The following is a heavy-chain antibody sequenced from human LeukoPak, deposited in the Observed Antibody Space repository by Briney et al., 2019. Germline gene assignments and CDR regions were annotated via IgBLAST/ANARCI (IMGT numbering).Heavy chain of an antibody. J-gene: IGHJ4*02. CDR1: GFTFSSYA. V-gene: IGHV3-64D*06. D-gene: IGHD4-11*01. Sequence: GGSLRLSCSASGFTFSSYAVHWVRRAPGKGLEYVSAISRNGGSTYYADSVKGRFTISRDNSKNTLYLQMSSLRAEDTAVYYCVKDTLQGPFDYWGQGTLVTVSS. CDR2: ISRNGGST. CDR3: VKDTLQGPFDY.